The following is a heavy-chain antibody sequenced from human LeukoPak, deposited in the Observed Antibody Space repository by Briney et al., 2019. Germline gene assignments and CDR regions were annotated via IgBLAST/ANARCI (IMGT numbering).Heavy chain of an antibody. V-gene: IGHV4-34*01. CDR1: GDSFIGFY. D-gene: IGHD6-19*01. Sequence: SETLSLTCVVSGDSFIGFYWRWIRQPPGKGLEWVGEINQSGSTNYNPSLKSRVTISMDTSKNQFSLRLSSVTSADTAVYYCARDIVYSSGWYLGNFGWFDPWGXGTLVTVSS. CDR3: ARDIVYSSGWYLGNFGWFDP. CDR2: INQSGST. J-gene: IGHJ5*02.